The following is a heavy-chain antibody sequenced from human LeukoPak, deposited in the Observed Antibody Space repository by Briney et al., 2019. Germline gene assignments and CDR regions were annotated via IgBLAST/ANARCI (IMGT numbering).Heavy chain of an antibody. CDR2: ISYDGSNK. CDR1: GFTFSSYG. Sequence: GRSLRLSCAASGFTFSSYGVHWVRQAPGKGLEWVAVISYDGSNKYYADSVKGRFTISRDNSKNTLYLQMSSLRAEDTAVYYCAKDRGAYFDYWGQGTLVTVSS. CDR3: AKDRGAYFDY. D-gene: IGHD3-10*01. J-gene: IGHJ4*02. V-gene: IGHV3-30*18.